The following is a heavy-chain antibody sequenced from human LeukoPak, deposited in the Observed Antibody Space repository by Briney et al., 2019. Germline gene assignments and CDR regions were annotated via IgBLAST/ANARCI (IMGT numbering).Heavy chain of an antibody. CDR1: GFTFSDYY. CDR3: ARESYYDSSGYYGHGDY. D-gene: IGHD3-22*01. J-gene: IGHJ4*02. Sequence: GGSLRLSCAASGFTFSDYYMSWIRQAPGKGLEWVSYISSSCSTIYYADSVKGRFTISRDNAKNSLYLQMNSLRAEDTAVYYCARESYYDSSGYYGHGDYWGQGTLVTVSS. V-gene: IGHV3-11*01. CDR2: ISSSCSTI.